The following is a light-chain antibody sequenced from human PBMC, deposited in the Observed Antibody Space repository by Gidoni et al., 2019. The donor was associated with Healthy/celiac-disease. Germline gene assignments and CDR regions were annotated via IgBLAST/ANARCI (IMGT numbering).Light chain of an antibody. CDR2: DAS. J-gene: IGKJ4*01. V-gene: IGKV3-11*01. CDR1: QSVSSY. Sequence: ELVLTLSPAPLSLSPGERATLSCRASQSVSSYLSWYQQKPGQAHRLIIYDASNRATGIPARFSGSGSGTDITIIISSLEPEDFAVYYRQQGSNWLTFGGGTKVEIK. CDR3: QQGSNWLT.